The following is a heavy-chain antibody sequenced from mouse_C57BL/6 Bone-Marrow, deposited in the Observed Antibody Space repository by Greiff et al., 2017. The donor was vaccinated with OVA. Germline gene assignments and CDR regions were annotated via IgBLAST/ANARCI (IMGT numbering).Heavy chain of an antibody. V-gene: IGHV1-59*01. Sequence: QVQLQQPGAELVRPGTSVKLSCKASGYTFPSYWMHWVKQRPGHGLEWIGVIDPSDSYTNYNQKFKGKATLTVDTSSSTAYMKLSSLTSEDCAVYYCARDDGSIAMDYWGKGTSVTVSS. CDR2: IDPSDSYT. D-gene: IGHD1-1*01. J-gene: IGHJ4*01. CDR3: ARDDGSIAMDY. CDR1: GYTFPSYW.